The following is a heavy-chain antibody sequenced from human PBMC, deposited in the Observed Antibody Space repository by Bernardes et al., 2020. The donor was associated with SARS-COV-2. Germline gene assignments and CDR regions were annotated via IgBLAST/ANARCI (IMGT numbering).Heavy chain of an antibody. J-gene: IGHJ4*02. CDR1: GFTFSSYA. D-gene: IGHD3-3*01. Sequence: GSLRLSCAASGFTFSSYAMSWVRQAPGKGLEWVSTISGSGGSTYYADSVKGRFTISRDNSKNTLYLQMNSLRAEDTAIYYCAKDSSSDFWSGYSNYWGQGTLVTVSS. CDR3: AKDSSSDFWSGYSNY. V-gene: IGHV3-23*01. CDR2: ISGSGGST.